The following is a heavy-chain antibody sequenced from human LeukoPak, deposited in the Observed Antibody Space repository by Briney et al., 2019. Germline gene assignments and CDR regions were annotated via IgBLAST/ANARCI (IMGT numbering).Heavy chain of an antibody. Sequence: ASVKVSCKASGYSFTGYYIYWVRQAPGQGLEWMGWINPNSGDTNYAQKFQGRVTMTRDTPISTAYMELSSLRSDDTAMYYCARMWSTATSGWNWFDPWGQGTLVTVSS. CDR2: INPNSGDT. J-gene: IGHJ5*02. CDR1: GYSFTGYY. D-gene: IGHD6-13*01. V-gene: IGHV1-2*02. CDR3: ARMWSTATSGWNWFDP.